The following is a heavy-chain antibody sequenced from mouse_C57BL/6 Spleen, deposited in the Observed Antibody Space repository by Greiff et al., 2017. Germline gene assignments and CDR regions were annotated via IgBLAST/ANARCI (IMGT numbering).Heavy chain of an antibody. CDR1: GFTFSDYY. CDR3: ARDRYYYGSSYGADY. V-gene: IGHV5-16*01. J-gene: IGHJ4*01. CDR2: INYDGSST. D-gene: IGHD1-1*01. Sequence: DVHLVESEGGLVQPGSSMKLSCTASGFTFSDYYMAWVRQVPEKGLEWVANINYDGSSTYYLDSLKSRFIISRDNAKNILYLQMSSLKSEDTATYYCARDRYYYGSSYGADYWGQGTSVTVSS.